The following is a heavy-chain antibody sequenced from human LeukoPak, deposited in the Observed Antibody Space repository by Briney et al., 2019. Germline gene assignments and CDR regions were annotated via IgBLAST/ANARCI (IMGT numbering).Heavy chain of an antibody. CDR1: GYTFTSYG. Sequence: ASVKVSCKASGYTFTSYGISWVRQAPGQGLEWMGWISAYNGNTNYAQKLQGRVIMTTDTSTSTAYMELRSLRSDDTAVYYCARRPITMVRGVIITWFDPWGQGTLVTVSS. J-gene: IGHJ5*02. D-gene: IGHD3-10*01. V-gene: IGHV1-18*01. CDR3: ARRPITMVRGVIITWFDP. CDR2: ISAYNGNT.